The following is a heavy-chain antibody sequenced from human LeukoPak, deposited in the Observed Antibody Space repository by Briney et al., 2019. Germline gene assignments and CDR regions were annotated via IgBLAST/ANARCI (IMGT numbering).Heavy chain of an antibody. D-gene: IGHD4-17*01. CDR3: AKDISRDDYGDGSPDY. J-gene: IGHJ4*02. CDR1: GFTFSSYG. Sequence: GRSLRLSCAASGFTFSSYGMHWVRQAPGKGLEWVAVISYDGSNKYYADSVKGRFTISRDNSKNSLYLQMNSLRTEDTALYYCAKDISRDDYGDGSPDYWGQGTLVTVSS. CDR2: ISYDGSNK. V-gene: IGHV3-30*18.